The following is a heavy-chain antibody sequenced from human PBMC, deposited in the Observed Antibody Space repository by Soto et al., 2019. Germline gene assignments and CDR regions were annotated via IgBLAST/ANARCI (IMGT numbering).Heavy chain of an antibody. J-gene: IGHJ3*01. Sequence: GASVKISCKASGANLTNYTVTGVREAPGQGLEWMGRIIPILGIANDAQKCQGRVTITADKSTSTAYMERSSLRSDDTAVYYCARALPGGPMGVASDVWAQGTMVNVSS. CDR1: GANLTNYT. CDR2: IIPILGIA. CDR3: ARALPGGPMGVASDV. V-gene: IGHV1-69*02. D-gene: IGHD2-2*01.